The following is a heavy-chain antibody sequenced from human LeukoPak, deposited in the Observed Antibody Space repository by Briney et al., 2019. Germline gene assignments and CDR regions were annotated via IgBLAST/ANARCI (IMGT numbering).Heavy chain of an antibody. CDR1: GFTFSSYS. CDR2: ISSSSSYI. CDR3: ARDVKQWLVFDY. J-gene: IGHJ4*02. V-gene: IGHV3-21*01. Sequence: GGSLRLSCAASGFTFSSYSINWVRQAPGKGLEWVSSISSSSSYIYYADSVKGRFTISRDNAKNSLYLQMNSLRAEDTAVYYCARDVKQWLVFDYWGQGTLVTVSS. D-gene: IGHD6-19*01.